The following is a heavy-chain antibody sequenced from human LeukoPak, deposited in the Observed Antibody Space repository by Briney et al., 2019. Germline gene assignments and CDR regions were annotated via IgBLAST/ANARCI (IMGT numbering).Heavy chain of an antibody. CDR3: TSDTYYYDSTGLGHWFEP. Sequence: APVKVSCKASGYTFTGYYMHWVRQAPGQGLEWLGWINPNSGGTNYAQKFQGRVTMTWDTSITTAYMELRSLRSDDTAVYYCTSDTYYYDSTGLGHWFEPWGRGTLVTVSS. V-gene: IGHV1-2*02. D-gene: IGHD3-22*01. J-gene: IGHJ5*02. CDR1: GYTFTGYY. CDR2: INPNSGGT.